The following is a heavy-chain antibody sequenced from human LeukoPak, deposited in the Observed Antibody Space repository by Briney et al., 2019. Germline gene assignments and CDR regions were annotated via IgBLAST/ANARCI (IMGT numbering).Heavy chain of an antibody. V-gene: IGHV3-15*01. CDR1: GFIFSDAW. J-gene: IGHJ4*02. Sequence: GVALRLSCAASGFIFSDAWMSWVRQAPGRGLERVGLVKRVRYGGTLVYAAPVKGRFTISRDDSKNTLYLQMYSLKAEDTAVYYCARGYGSGNACDYWGEGTLVSVFS. CDR2: VKRVRYGGTL. CDR3: ARGYGSGNACDY. D-gene: IGHD3-10*01.